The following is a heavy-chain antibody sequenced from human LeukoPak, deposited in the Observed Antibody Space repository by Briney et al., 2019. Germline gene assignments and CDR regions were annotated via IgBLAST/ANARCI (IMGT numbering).Heavy chain of an antibody. CDR2: ISSSGSTI. CDR1: GFTFSSYE. CDR3: ARKGLRIAGFDP. V-gene: IGHV3-48*03. D-gene: IGHD1-26*01. J-gene: IGHJ5*02. Sequence: GGSLRLSCAASGFTFSSYEMNWVRQAPGKGLEWVSYISSSGSTIYYADSVKGRFTISRDNAKNSLYLQMNSLRAEDTAVYYCARKGLRIAGFDPWGQGTLVTASS.